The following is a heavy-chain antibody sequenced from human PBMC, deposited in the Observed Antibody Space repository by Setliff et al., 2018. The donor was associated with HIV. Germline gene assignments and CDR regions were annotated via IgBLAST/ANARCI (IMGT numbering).Heavy chain of an antibody. Sequence: PGESLKISCAASGFTFSSYSMNWVRQAPGKGLEWVSSISSSSSYIYYADSVKGRFTISRDNAKNSLYLQMNSLRAEDTAVYYCLVAVEEDVWGKGTTVTVSS. CDR2: ISSSSSYI. J-gene: IGHJ6*04. D-gene: IGHD5-12*01. CDR3: LVAVEEDV. V-gene: IGHV3-21*01. CDR1: GFTFSSYS.